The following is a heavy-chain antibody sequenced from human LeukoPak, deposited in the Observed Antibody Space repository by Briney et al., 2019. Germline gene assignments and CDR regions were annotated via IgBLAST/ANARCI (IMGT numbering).Heavy chain of an antibody. CDR3: ARDLGYSYGYGY. J-gene: IGHJ4*02. CDR2: INPNSGGT. Sequence: GASVKVSCKASGYTFTGYYIHWVRQAPGQGLEWMGWINPNSGGTNYAQKFQGRVTMTRDTSISTAYMELSRLRSDDTAVYYCARDLGYSYGYGYWGQGTLVTVSS. D-gene: IGHD5-18*01. V-gene: IGHV1-2*02. CDR1: GYTFTGYY.